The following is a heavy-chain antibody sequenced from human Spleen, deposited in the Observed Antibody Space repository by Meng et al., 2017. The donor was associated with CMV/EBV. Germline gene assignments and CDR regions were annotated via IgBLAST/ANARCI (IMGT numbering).Heavy chain of an antibody. CDR2: IYHSGST. CDR3: ARATPDQAGITVLGVVRPNFFDL. CDR1: NW. Sequence: NWWSWVRQPQGKGLEWIGEIYHSGSTNYSPSLKSRVTMSVDKPKNQFSLKLTSVTAADTAVYYCARATPDQAGITVLGVVRPNFFDLWGQGALVTVSS. J-gene: IGHJ4*02. D-gene: IGHD3-3*01. V-gene: IGHV4-4*02.